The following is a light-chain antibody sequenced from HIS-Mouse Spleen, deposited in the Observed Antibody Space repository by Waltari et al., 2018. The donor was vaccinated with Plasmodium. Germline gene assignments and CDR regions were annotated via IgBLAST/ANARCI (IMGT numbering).Light chain of an antibody. CDR2: DAS. CDR1: SSDDAVYNY. Sequence: QSALTQPPPVSGPPGQSVTISSPGTSSDDAVYNYHPWYQQHPGNAPKLMIYDASKRPSGVPDRFSGSKSGNTASLTISGLQTEDEADYYCCSYAGSYTLVFGGGTKLTVL. J-gene: IGLJ2*01. V-gene: IGLV2-11*01. CDR3: CSYAGSYTLV.